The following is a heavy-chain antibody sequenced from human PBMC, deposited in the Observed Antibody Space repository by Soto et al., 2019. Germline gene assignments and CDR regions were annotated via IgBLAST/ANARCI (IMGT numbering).Heavy chain of an antibody. CDR3: ARGDREDIAVVIGVRPGEYGVDV. D-gene: IGHD2-15*01. CDR2: ISYDGGNK. J-gene: IGHJ6*02. CDR1: GFTXRNYA. Sequence: QVQLVESGGGVVQPGRSLRLSCAASGFTXRNYAMHWVRQAPGKGLECVAVISYDGGNKFYRDYVKGRFTISRDNSKNTLYLQINSLRYEDTAVYYCARGDREDIAVVIGVRPGEYGVDVWGQGTTVTVSS. V-gene: IGHV3-30-3*01.